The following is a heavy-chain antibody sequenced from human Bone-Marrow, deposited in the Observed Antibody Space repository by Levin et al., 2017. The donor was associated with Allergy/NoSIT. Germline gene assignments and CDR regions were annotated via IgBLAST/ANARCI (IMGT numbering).Heavy chain of an antibody. CDR2: ISAYNGNT. J-gene: IGHJ2*01. CDR1: GYPITSAG. CDR3: ARMVKGYFGPAYFDL. Sequence: ASVKVSCKPSGYPITSAGLSWVRQAPGQGLEWMGWISAYNGNTNYAQNLQGRVTMTTDTSTDTAYLELRSLRADDTAVYYCARMVKGYFGPAYFDLWGRGTLVTVSS. V-gene: IGHV1-18*01. D-gene: IGHD3-10*01.